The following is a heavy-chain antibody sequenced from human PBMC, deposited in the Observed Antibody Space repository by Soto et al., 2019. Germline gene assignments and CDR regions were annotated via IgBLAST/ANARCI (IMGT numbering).Heavy chain of an antibody. CDR1: GDSVSSNSAA. CDR3: ARGTLRLSYSSRHNWFDP. D-gene: IGHD6-13*01. J-gene: IGHJ5*02. V-gene: IGHV6-1*01. CDR2: TYYRSKWYN. Sequence: SQTLSLTCAISGDSVSSNSAAWNWIRQSPSRGLEWLGRTYYRSKWYNDYAVSVKSRITINPDTSKNQFSLQLNSVTPEDTAVYYCARGTLRLSYSSRHNWFDPWGQGTLVPVSS.